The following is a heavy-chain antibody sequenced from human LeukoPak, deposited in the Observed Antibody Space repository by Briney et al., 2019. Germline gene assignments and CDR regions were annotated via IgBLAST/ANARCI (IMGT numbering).Heavy chain of an antibody. D-gene: IGHD1-26*01. V-gene: IGHV3-30-3*01. CDR1: GFTFSSYA. Sequence: GRSLRLSCAASGFTFSSYAMHWVRQAPSKGLEWVAVISYDGSNKYYADSVKGRFTISRDNSKNTLYLQMNSLRAEDTAVYYCARPRNEEWELPSYYFDYWGQGTLVTVSS. CDR3: ARPRNEEWELPSYYFDY. CDR2: ISYDGSNK. J-gene: IGHJ4*02.